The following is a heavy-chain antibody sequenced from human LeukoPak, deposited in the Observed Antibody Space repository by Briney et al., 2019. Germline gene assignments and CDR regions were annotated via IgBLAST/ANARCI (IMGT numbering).Heavy chain of an antibody. D-gene: IGHD3-10*01. Sequence: SETLSLTCTVSGGSISSYYWSWIRQPAGTALEWIGRIYTSGTITYNPSLNSRVTMSVDTSKNQFSLKLSSVTAADTAVYYCAKSNGYGLVDIWGQGTMVTVSS. CDR3: AKSNGYGLVDI. J-gene: IGHJ3*02. CDR1: GGSISSYY. V-gene: IGHV4-4*07. CDR2: IYTSGTI.